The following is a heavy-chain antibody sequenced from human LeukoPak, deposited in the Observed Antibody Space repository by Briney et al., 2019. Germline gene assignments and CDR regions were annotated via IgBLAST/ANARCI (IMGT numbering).Heavy chain of an antibody. CDR3: ARGTPPSYYFDY. Sequence: WETLSLTCAVYGGSFSGYYWSWIRQPPGKGLEWIGEINHSGSTNYNPSLKSRVTISVDTSKNQFSLKLSSVTAADTAVYYCARGTPPSYYFDYWGQGTLVTVSS. J-gene: IGHJ4*02. CDR2: INHSGST. D-gene: IGHD4-23*01. V-gene: IGHV4-34*01. CDR1: GGSFSGYY.